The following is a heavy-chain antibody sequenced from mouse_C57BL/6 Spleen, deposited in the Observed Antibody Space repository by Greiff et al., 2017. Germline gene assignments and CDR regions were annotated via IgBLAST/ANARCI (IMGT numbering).Heavy chain of an antibody. D-gene: IGHD2-5*01. V-gene: IGHV1-55*01. CDR2: IDPGSGST. Sequence: QVQLKQSGAELVKPGASVKMSCKASGYTFTSYWITWVKQRPGQGLEWIGDIDPGSGSTNYNEKFKSKATLTVDTSSSTAYLQLSSLTSEDSAVYYCATYYSNLGDYWGQGTTLTVSS. CDR3: ATYYSNLGDY. J-gene: IGHJ2*01. CDR1: GYTFTSYW.